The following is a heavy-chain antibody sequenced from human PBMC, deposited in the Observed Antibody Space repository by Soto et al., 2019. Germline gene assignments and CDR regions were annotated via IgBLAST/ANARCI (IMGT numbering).Heavy chain of an antibody. CDR1: GFTFSSSA. CDR3: AAFKFRPIWSDS. CDR2: IVAASGKT. J-gene: IGHJ4*02. D-gene: IGHD3-10*01. Sequence: GASVKVSCKASGFTFSSSAIQWVRQGRGQRLEWIGWIVAASGKTDYTHNLQGRVTITRDMSTSTAYMQMNSLRPEDTALYFCAAFKFRPIWSDSWGQGTLVTV. V-gene: IGHV1-58*02.